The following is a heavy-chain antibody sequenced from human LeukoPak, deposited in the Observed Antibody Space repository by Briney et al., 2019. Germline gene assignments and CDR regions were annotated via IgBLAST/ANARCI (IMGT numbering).Heavy chain of an antibody. V-gene: IGHV3-30*02. CDR1: GFTFSNYG. CDR3: AKDLHYYDSSAYYDY. D-gene: IGHD3-22*01. J-gene: IGHJ4*02. CDR2: IRFDGSNK. Sequence: GGSLRLSCAASGFTFSNYGMHWVRQAPGRGLEWVAFIRFDGSNKYDADSVKGRFTVSRDNSKNTLYLQMNSLRAEDTAVYYCAKDLHYYDSSAYYDYWGQGTLVTVSS.